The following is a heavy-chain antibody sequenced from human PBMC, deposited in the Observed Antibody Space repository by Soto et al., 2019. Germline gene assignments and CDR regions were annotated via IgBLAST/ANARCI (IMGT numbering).Heavy chain of an antibody. CDR1: GFTFDDYA. J-gene: IGHJ4*02. V-gene: IGHV3-9*01. CDR3: AKAVYGSGVTRGYFDY. CDR2: ISWNSGSI. D-gene: IGHD3-10*01. Sequence: EVQLVESGGGLVQPGRSLRLSCAASGFTFDDYAMHWVRQAPGKGLEWVSGISWNSGSIGYADSVKGRFTISRDKAKKSLHLEMNRRRDEDTELYYCAKAVYGSGVTRGYFDYWGRGTLVTV.